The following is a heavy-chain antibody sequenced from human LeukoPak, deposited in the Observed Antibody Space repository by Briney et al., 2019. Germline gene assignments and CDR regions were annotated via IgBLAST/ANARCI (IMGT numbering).Heavy chain of an antibody. CDR2: ISGSGGRP. CDR3: ARHPEPGYCSSTSCHEIYFDY. D-gene: IGHD2-2*01. CDR1: GFTFSSCA. V-gene: IGHV3-23*01. Sequence: GSLRLSCAASGFTFSSCAMSWVRQAPGKGLEWVSAISGSGGRPYYADSVKGRFTISRDNSKNTLYLQMNSLRAEDTAVYYCARHPEPGYCSSTSCHEIYFDYWGQGTLVTVSS. J-gene: IGHJ4*02.